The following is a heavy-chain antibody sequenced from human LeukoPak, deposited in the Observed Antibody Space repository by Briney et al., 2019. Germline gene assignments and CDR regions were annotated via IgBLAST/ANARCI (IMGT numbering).Heavy chain of an antibody. J-gene: IGHJ4*02. CDR3: AKFPRDGTPVN. CDR2: IRGSGGDT. Sequence: GGSLRLSFTASGFTFSSYAMNWVRQAPGKGLEWVSAIRGSGGDTYYADSVKGRCIISRDNTRNTVYLQMNSLRAEDTAIYYCAKFPRDGTPVNWGQGTLVTVSS. V-gene: IGHV3-23*01. CDR1: GFTFSSYA. D-gene: IGHD2-21*02.